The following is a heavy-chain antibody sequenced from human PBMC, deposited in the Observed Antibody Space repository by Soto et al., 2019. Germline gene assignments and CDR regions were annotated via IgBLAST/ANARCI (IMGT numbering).Heavy chain of an antibody. D-gene: IGHD3-16*01. Sequence: EVQLVESGGGLVKPGGSLRLSCAASGFTFSNAWLSWVRQAPGKGLDWVGRIKSNADGGTTDYAAPVKGRFTISRDDSKNTLYLQMNSLKTEDTAVYYCATRPTFPYVGPEKYLRHWGQGTLVTVSS. CDR3: ATRPTFPYVGPEKYLRH. J-gene: IGHJ1*01. CDR2: IKSNADGGTT. CDR1: GFTFSNAW. V-gene: IGHV3-15*01.